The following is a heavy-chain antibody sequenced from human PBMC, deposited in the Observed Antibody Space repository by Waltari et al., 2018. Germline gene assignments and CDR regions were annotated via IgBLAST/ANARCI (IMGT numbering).Heavy chain of an antibody. V-gene: IGHV4-34*01. CDR1: GGSFSGYS. CDR3: ARGRGGLLWFGESPRFDY. J-gene: IGHJ4*02. Sequence: QVQLQQWGAGLLKPSETLSLTCAVYGGSFSGYSWRWIRQPPGKGLEWIGEINHSGSTNYNPSLKSRVTISVDTSKNQFSLKLSSVTAADTAVYYCARGRGGLLWFGESPRFDYWGQGTLVTVSS. CDR2: INHSGST. D-gene: IGHD3-10*01.